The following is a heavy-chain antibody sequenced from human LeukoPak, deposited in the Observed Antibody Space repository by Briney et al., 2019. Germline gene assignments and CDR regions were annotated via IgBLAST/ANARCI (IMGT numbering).Heavy chain of an antibody. CDR1: GGSFSGYY. Sequence: AETLSLTCAVYGGSFSGYYWSWIRQPPGKGLEWIGEINHSGSTNYNPSLKSRVTISVDTSKNQFSLKLSSVTAADTAVYYCARVGYYCSGGSCYSGFDYWGQGTLVTVSS. V-gene: IGHV4-34*01. J-gene: IGHJ4*02. CDR2: INHSGST. D-gene: IGHD2-15*01. CDR3: ARVGYYCSGGSCYSGFDY.